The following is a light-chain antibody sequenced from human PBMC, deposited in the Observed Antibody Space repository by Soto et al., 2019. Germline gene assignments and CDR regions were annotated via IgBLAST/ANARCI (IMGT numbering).Light chain of an antibody. CDR2: DAS. Sequence: EVVLTQSPGTLSLSSGDSATLSCRASQSLNSIYLAWYQQKPGQAPRLLIYDASTRATGVPARFSGSGSGTDFTLTISSLQSEDFAVYYCQHYNYWPYTFGQGTKVDIK. CDR1: QSLNSIY. V-gene: IGKV3-15*01. J-gene: IGKJ2*01. CDR3: QHYNYWPYT.